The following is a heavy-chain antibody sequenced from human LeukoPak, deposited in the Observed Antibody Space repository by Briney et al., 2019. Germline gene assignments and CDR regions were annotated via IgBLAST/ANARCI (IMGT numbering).Heavy chain of an antibody. CDR1: GGTFSSYA. CDR2: IIPILGIA. Sequence: SVKVSCKASGGTFSSYAISWVRQAPGQGPEWMGRIIPILGIANYAQKFQGRVTITADKSTSTAYMELSSLRSEDTAVYYCAICGSSYYYYYGMDVWGQGTTVTVSS. V-gene: IGHV1-69*04. J-gene: IGHJ6*02. D-gene: IGHD2-21*01. CDR3: AICGSSYYYYYGMDV.